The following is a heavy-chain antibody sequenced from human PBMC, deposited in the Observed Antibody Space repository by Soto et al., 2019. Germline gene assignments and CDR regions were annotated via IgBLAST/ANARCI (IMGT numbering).Heavy chain of an antibody. D-gene: IGHD1-20*01. CDR1: GFTFSTYW. V-gene: IGHV3-7*01. J-gene: IGHJ4*02. CDR3: ARDNWNLFDY. Sequence: GGSLRLSCAASGFTFSTYWMSWVRQAPGEGLAWVAKINQDGSEKYYVDSVKGRFTISRDNAKNSLYLQMNSLRAEDTAVYYCARDNWNLFDYWGQGTLVTVSS. CDR2: INQDGSEK.